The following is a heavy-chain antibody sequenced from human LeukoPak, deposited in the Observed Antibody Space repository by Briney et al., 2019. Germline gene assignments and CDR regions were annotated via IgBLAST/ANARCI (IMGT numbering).Heavy chain of an antibody. Sequence: TGGSLRLSCAASGFTFSTYWMTWVRQAPGKGLEWVANTKRDGSEVYCAHSVKGHFTSSRDNAKNSLYLQMNSLRAEDTAVYYCARYTEYYFDYWGQGTLVTVSS. J-gene: IGHJ4*02. CDR1: GFTFSTYW. CDR2: TKRDGSEV. D-gene: IGHD2-2*02. V-gene: IGHV3-7*01. CDR3: ARYTEYYFDY.